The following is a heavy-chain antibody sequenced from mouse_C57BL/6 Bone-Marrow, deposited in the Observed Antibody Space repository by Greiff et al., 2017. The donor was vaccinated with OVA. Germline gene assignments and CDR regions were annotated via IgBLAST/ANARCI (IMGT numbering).Heavy chain of an antibody. D-gene: IGHD1-1*01. V-gene: IGHV5-17*01. CDR1: GFTFSDYG. CDR2: ISSGSSTI. CDR3: AIYYYGSSHDY. Sequence: EVHLVESGGGLVKPGGSLKLSCAASGFTFSDYGMRWVRQAPEKGLEWVAYISSGSSTIYYADTVKGRFTISRDNAKNTLFLQMTSLRSEDTAMYYCAIYYYGSSHDYWGQGTTLTVSS. J-gene: IGHJ2*01.